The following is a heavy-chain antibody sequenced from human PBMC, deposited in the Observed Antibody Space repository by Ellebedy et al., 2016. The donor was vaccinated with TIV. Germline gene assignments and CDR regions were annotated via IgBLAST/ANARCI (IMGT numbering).Heavy chain of an antibody. Sequence: MPSETLSLTCTVSGGSISSYYWSWIRQPPGKGLEWVVYMYYSGTTTYNLSLKGRVTISVDTSKKQFSLRLRSVNAADTAVYYGASRHPCRYTLDCWGQGTLVTVSS. CDR3: ASRHPCRYTLDC. CDR1: GGSISSYY. J-gene: IGHJ4*02. D-gene: IGHD5-24*01. CDR2: MYYSGTT. V-gene: IGHV4-59*12.